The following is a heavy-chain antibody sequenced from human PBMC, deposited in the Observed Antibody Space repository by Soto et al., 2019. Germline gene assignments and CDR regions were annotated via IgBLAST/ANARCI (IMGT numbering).Heavy chain of an antibody. CDR3: ARDRGYYYDSSGILDY. CDR1: GYTFTGYY. Sequence: ASVKVSCKASGYTFTGYYMHWVRQAPGRGLEWMGWINPNSGGTNYAQKFQGWVTMTRDTSISTAYMELSRLRSDDTAVYYCARDRGYYYDSSGILDYWGQGTLVTVSS. J-gene: IGHJ4*02. D-gene: IGHD3-22*01. V-gene: IGHV1-2*04. CDR2: INPNSGGT.